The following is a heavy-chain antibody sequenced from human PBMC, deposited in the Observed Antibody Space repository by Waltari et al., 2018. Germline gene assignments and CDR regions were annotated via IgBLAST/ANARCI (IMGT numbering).Heavy chain of an antibody. Sequence: EVKLVESGGCLVQPGGYLRLSCNATGFNFSSNLMVWVGPSPGKGLEWVATRKQDGSESYYVDSVKGRFTFSRDNAKNSLYLQMNSLRAEDTAVYYCARPYSSGWYINFDYWGQGTLVTVSS. CDR3: ARPYSSGWYINFDY. J-gene: IGHJ4*02. V-gene: IGHV3-7*01. D-gene: IGHD6-19*01. CDR1: GFNFSSNL. CDR2: RKQDGSES.